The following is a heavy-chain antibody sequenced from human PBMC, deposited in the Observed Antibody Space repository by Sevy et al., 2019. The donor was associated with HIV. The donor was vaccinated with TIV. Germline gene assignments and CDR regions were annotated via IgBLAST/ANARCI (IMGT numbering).Heavy chain of an antibody. CDR1: GFTVSTNY. CDR2: IYSGGST. V-gene: IGHV3-66*01. CDR3: ARDQTWLLTPSPGDF. D-gene: IGHD2-21*02. Sequence: GGSLRLSCAASGFTVSTNYMSWVRQAPGKGLEWVSVIYSGGSTYYADSVKGRFTISRDNSKNTLYLQMNSLRAEDTAMYYCARDQTWLLTPSPGDFWGQGTQVTVSS. J-gene: IGHJ4*02.